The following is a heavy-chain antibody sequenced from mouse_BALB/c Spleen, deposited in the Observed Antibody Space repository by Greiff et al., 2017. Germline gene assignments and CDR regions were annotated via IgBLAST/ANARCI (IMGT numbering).Heavy chain of an antibody. CDR1: EYAFPSHD. CDR2: INSDGGST. D-gene: IGHD2-5*01. J-gene: IGHJ3*01. Sequence: EVMLVESGGGLVQPGESLKLSCASTEYAFPSHDMSWVRKTPEKRLELVAAINSDGGSTYYPDTMESRFTISRDNTKKTLYLQMSSLRSEDTALYYCARDSNYETWLAYWGQGTLVTVSA. CDR3: ARDSNYETWLAY. V-gene: IGHV5-2*01.